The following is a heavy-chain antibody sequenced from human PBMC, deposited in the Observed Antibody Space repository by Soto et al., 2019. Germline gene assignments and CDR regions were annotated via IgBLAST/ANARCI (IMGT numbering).Heavy chain of an antibody. Sequence: GGSLRLSCAASGFTFSSYEMNWVRQAPGKGLEWVSYISSSGSTIYYAGSVKGRFTISRDNAKNSLYLQMNSLRAEDTAVYYCARVGYYYYDSSGYHCFDYWGQGTLVTVSS. J-gene: IGHJ4*02. D-gene: IGHD3-22*01. V-gene: IGHV3-48*03. CDR1: GFTFSSYE. CDR2: ISSSGSTI. CDR3: ARVGYYYYDSSGYHCFDY.